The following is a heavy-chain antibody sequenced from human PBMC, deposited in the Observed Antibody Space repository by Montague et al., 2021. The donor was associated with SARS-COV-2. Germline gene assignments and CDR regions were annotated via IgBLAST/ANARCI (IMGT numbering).Heavy chain of an antibody. CDR3: ARGSGWMRNAFDI. CDR1: GGSISSYY. Sequence: SETLSLTCTVSGGSISSYYYCWIRQPPGKGLEWIGFIYYSGSTNXNPSLTRRVTISVDTSKNQFSLKLSSVTAADTAVYFCARGSGWMRNAFDIWGQGTMVTVSS. CDR2: IYYSGST. D-gene: IGHD6-19*01. V-gene: IGHV4-59*01. J-gene: IGHJ3*02.